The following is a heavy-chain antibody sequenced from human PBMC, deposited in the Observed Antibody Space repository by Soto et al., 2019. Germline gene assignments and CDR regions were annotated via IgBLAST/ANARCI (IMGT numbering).Heavy chain of an antibody. CDR1: GYSFTSYW. J-gene: IGHJ4*02. V-gene: IGHV5-51*01. D-gene: IGHD3-22*01. Sequence: PGESLKISCTGSGYSFTSYWIGWVRQMPGKGLEWMGIIYPGDSDTRYSPSFQGQVTISVDKSISTAYLQWSSLKASDTAMYYCARRAYYYDSSGDYYLGYFDYWGQGTLVTVSS. CDR2: IYPGDSDT. CDR3: ARRAYYYDSSGDYYLGYFDY.